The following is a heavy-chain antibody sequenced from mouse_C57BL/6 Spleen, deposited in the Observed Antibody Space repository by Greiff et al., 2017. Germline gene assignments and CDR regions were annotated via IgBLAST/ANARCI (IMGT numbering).Heavy chain of an antibody. J-gene: IGHJ4*01. CDR3: ARPQNPYYYAMDY. CDR1: GYTFTAYN. V-gene: IGHV1-22*01. CDR2: FNPNNGGT. Sequence: EVQLQQSGPELVKPGASVKMSCKASGYTFTAYNMHWVKQSHGQSLEWIGYFNPNNGGTSYNQKFKGKATLTVNKSSSTAYMEHRSLTSEDSAVYYCARPQNPYYYAMDYWGQGTTVTVSS.